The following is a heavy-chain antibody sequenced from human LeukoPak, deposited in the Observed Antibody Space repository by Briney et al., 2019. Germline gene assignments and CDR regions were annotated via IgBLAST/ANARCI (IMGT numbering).Heavy chain of an antibody. J-gene: IGHJ6*02. Sequence: GGSLRLSCAASGFTFSSYEMNWVRQAPGKGLEWVSYISSSGRTIYYADSVKGRFTISRDNAKNSLYLQMNSLRAEDTAVYYCARDQYDFWSGYYGMDVWGQGTTVTVSS. CDR3: ARDQYDFWSGYYGMDV. CDR1: GFTFSSYE. D-gene: IGHD3-3*01. CDR2: ISSSGRTI. V-gene: IGHV3-48*03.